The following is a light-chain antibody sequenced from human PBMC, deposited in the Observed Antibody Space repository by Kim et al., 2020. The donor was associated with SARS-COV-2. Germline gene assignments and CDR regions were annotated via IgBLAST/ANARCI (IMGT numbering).Light chain of an antibody. J-gene: IGLJ2*01. Sequence: GPGGPISCSGSFSNFGRHTVNWCQKFPATATKLLIFCYNQRHSAGKDRFSGSKSGTSASLAISGLQSEDEADYYCAAWDDNLNGVAFGGGTQLTVL. CDR2: CYN. V-gene: IGLV1-44*01. CDR3: AAWDDNLNGVA. CDR1: FSNFGRHT.